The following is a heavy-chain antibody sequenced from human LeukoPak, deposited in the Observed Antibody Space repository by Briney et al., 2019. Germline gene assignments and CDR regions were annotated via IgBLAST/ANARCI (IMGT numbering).Heavy chain of an antibody. CDR1: VFTFSIYV. V-gene: IGHV3-30*03. CDR2: ISYDGSNK. Sequence: PGRSLRLSCAASVFTFSIYVMHRVRQAPGKGREWGAVISYDGSNKYYADSLKGRFTISRDNSKNTLYLQMNSLRAEDTAVYYCAVDIVVVVAATDFDYWGQGTLVTVSS. J-gene: IGHJ4*02. CDR3: AVDIVVVVAATDFDY. D-gene: IGHD2-15*01.